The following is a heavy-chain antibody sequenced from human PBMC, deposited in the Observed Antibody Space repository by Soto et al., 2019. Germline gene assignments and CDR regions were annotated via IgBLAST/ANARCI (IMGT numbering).Heavy chain of an antibody. CDR2: INPNSGGT. J-gene: IGHJ4*02. D-gene: IGHD6-19*01. CDR3: ASAAVTGTAGLDF. Sequence: ASVKVSCKASGYTFSGFYMHWVRQAPGQGLEWMGWINPNSGGTKSAEKFQGRVTMTRDTSISAAYMELSRLTSDDTAVYYCASAAVTGTAGLDFWGQGTQVTVSS. CDR1: GYTFSGFY. V-gene: IGHV1-2*02.